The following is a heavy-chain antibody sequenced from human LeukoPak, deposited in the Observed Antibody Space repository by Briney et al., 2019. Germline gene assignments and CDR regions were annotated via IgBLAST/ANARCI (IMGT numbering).Heavy chain of an antibody. D-gene: IGHD6-6*01. Sequence: PGGSLRLSCPASGFTVRSNYMSWDRQAPGKGLEWDSVIYSGCSTYYADSVKGRFTISRDNPKNTLYLQMNSLRAEDTAVYYWANTPLVGYSSLSPFDYWGQGTLVTVSS. CDR3: ANTPLVGYSSLSPFDY. CDR1: GFTVRSNY. V-gene: IGHV3-53*01. CDR2: IYSGCST. J-gene: IGHJ4*02.